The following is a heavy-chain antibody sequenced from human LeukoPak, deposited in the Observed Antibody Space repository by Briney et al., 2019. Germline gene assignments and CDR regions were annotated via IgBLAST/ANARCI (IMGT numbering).Heavy chain of an antibody. V-gene: IGHV1-3*01. CDR2: INAGSGNT. CDR1: GYTLTSYA. D-gene: IGHD2-15*01. J-gene: IGHJ4*02. Sequence: GASVKVSCKASGYTLTSYAMHWVRQAPGQRLEWMGWINAGSGNTKYSQNFQGRVTISRDTSASTAYMELSSLTSEDTAVYYCARDSGEYYFDYWGQGTLVTVSS. CDR3: ARDSGEYYFDY.